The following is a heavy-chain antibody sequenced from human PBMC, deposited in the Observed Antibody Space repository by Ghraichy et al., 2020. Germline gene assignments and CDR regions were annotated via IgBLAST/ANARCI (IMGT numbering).Heavy chain of an antibody. CDR3: AKEGDDSSGSEFDY. D-gene: IGHD3-22*01. V-gene: IGHV3-23*01. CDR2: ISGSGGST. Sequence: GESLNISCAASGFTFSSYAMSWVRQAPGKGLEWVSAISGSGGSTYYADSVKGRFTSSRDNSKNTLYLQMNSLRAEDTAVYYCAKEGDDSSGSEFDYWGQGTLVTVSS. J-gene: IGHJ4*02. CDR1: GFTFSSYA.